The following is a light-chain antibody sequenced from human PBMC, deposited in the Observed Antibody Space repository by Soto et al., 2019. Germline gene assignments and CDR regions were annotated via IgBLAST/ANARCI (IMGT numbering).Light chain of an antibody. CDR2: GAS. CDR3: QQYGRSPFT. J-gene: IGKJ3*01. Sequence: EIVMTQSPATLSVSPGETGTLSDMASQSVSSNYVAWFHQKPGQAPRLLIYGASSRATGVPDRFSASGSGTDFTLTISRLEPEDFAVYYCQQYGRSPFTFGPGTKVDIK. V-gene: IGKV3-20*01. CDR1: QSVSSNY.